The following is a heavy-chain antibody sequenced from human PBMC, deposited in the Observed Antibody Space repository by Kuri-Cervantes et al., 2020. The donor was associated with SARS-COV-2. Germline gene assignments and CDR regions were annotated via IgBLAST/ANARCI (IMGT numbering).Heavy chain of an antibody. D-gene: IGHD2-2*01. CDR3: AREGFQYQLLRGAYFDY. J-gene: IGHJ4*02. Sequence: GESLKISCAASGFTFSSYWMSWVRQAPGKGLEWVANIKQDGSEKYYVDSVKGRFTISRDNAKNSLYLQRNSLRAEDTAVYYCAREGFQYQLLRGAYFDYWGQGTLVTVSS. CDR2: IKQDGSEK. CDR1: GFTFSSYW. V-gene: IGHV3-7*05.